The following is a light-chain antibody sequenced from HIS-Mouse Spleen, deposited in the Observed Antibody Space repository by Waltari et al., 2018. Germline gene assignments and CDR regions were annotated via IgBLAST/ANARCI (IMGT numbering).Light chain of an antibody. CDR2: RNN. J-gene: IGLJ3*02. V-gene: IGLV1-47*01. CDR3: AAWDDSLSGPWV. Sequence: QSVLTQPPSASGTPGQTVTSTCSRSRSNIGCHYVYLYQQPPGTAPKLLIYRNNQRPSGVPDRFSGSKSGTSASLAISGLRSEDEADYYCAAWDDSLSGPWVFGGGTKLTVL. CDR1: RSNIGCHY.